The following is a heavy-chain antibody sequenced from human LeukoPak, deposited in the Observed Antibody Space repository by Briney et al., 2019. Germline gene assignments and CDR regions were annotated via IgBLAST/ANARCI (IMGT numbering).Heavy chain of an antibody. D-gene: IGHD6-13*01. J-gene: IGHJ4*02. CDR3: ARDDSSSSEDY. V-gene: IGHV4-59*12. CDR1: GGSISSYY. Sequence: SETLSLTCTVSGGSISSYYWSWIRQPPGKGLEWIGYIYYSGSTNYNPSLKSRVTISVDTSKNQFSLKLNSVTAADTAVYYCARDDSSSSEDYWGQGTLVTVSS. CDR2: IYYSGST.